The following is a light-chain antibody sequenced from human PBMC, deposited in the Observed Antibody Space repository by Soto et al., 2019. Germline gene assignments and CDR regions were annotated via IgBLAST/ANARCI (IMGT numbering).Light chain of an antibody. CDR1: QSVLYSSNNKNY. CDR3: QQSYSTPPT. Sequence: DGVMTQSPDSLTVSMGERATINCMSSQSVLYSSNNKNYLAWYQQKPGQPPKLLIYWASTRESGVPDRFSGSGSGTDFTLTVSSLHAEDVSVYYCQQSYSTPPTFGQGTKVDIK. V-gene: IGKV4-1*01. CDR2: WAS. J-gene: IGKJ1*01.